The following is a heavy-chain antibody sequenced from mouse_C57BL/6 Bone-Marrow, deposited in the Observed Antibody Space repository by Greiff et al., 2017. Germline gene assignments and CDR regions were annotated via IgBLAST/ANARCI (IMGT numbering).Heavy chain of an antibody. Sequence: VQLQQPGAELVKPGASVKLSCKASGYTFTSYWMNWVKQRPGQGLEWIGMIHPNSGSTNYNEKFKSKATLTVDKSSSTAYMQLSSLTSEDSAVYYCARRWLLREYYFDYWGQGTTLTVSS. D-gene: IGHD2-3*01. J-gene: IGHJ2*01. CDR3: ARRWLLREYYFDY. CDR2: IHPNSGST. V-gene: IGHV1-64*01. CDR1: GYTFTSYW.